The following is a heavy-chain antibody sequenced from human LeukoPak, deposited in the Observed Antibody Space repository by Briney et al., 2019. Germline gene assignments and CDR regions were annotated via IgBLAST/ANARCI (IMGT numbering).Heavy chain of an antibody. CDR3: AREGVAGTLNGVDY. D-gene: IGHD6-19*01. Sequence: SETLSLTCTVSGSSISSYYWSWIRQPAGKGLEWIGRIHTSGITNYNPSLKSRVTMSVETSKNQLSLKLSSLTAADTAVYYCAREGVAGTLNGVDYWGQGILVTVSS. CDR1: GSSISSYY. V-gene: IGHV4-4*07. CDR2: IHTSGIT. J-gene: IGHJ4*02.